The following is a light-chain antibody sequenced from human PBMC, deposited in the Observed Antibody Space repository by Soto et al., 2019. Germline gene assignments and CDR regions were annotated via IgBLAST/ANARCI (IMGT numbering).Light chain of an antibody. V-gene: IGKV3-20*01. CDR3: QQYGSSPGT. CDR1: QSVSNNY. Sequence: EIVLTQSPGTLSLSPGEKATLSCMASQSVSNNYLAWYQQIPGQAPRLLIYDASNRATGIPARFSGSGSGTDFTLTISRLEPEDFAVYYCQQYGSSPGTFGQGTKV. CDR2: DAS. J-gene: IGKJ1*01.